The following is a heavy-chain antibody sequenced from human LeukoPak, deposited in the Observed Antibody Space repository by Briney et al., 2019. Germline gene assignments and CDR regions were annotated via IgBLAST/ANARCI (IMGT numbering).Heavy chain of an antibody. CDR3: ARLPFYDYSNYYYYMDV. J-gene: IGHJ6*03. V-gene: IGHV5-51*01. CDR2: IYPGDSDT. D-gene: IGHD4-11*01. Sequence: RGESLKISCKGSGYSFTSYWIGWVRQMPGKGLEWMGIIYPGDSDTRYSPSFQGQVTISADKSISTAYLQWSSLKASDTAMYYCARLPFYDYSNYYYYMDVWGKGTTVTVSS. CDR1: GYSFTSYW.